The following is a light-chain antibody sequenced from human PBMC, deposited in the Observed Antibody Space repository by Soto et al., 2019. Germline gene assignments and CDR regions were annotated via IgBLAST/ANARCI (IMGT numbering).Light chain of an antibody. CDR2: GTS. J-gene: IGKJ2*01. CDR3: GTSPHT. Sequence: EIVLTQSPGTLSLSPGDRATLSCRASRSVNSRYLAWYQQKPGQAPRLLIYGTSTRATGIPDRFSGSGSGTDFTLTISRLEPEDFAVYYYGTSPHTFGQGTKLEIK. V-gene: IGKV3-20*01. CDR1: RSVNSRY.